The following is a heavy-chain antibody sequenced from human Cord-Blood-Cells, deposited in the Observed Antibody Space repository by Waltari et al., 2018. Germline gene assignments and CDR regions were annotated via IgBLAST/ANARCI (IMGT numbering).Heavy chain of an antibody. V-gene: IGHV3-48*03. CDR1: GFTFSSYE. CDR3: ARVRKYSSSWYY. J-gene: IGHJ4*02. CDR2: ISSSGSTI. D-gene: IGHD6-13*01. Sequence: EVQLVESGGGLVQPGGSLRLSCAASGFTFSSYEMNWVRQAQGQGLEWVSYISSSGSTIYYADSVKCRFTISRDNAKNSLYLQMNSLRAEDTAVYYCARVRKYSSSWYYWGQGTLVTVSS.